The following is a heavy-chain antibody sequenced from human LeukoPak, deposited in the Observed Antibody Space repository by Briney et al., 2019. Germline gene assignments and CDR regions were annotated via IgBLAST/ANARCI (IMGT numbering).Heavy chain of an antibody. V-gene: IGHV1-18*01. CDR3: ARDFDGSGSYHGY. CDR1: GYTFTSYG. D-gene: IGHD3-10*01. CDR2: ISAYNGNT. J-gene: IGHJ4*02. Sequence: ASVKVSCKASGYTFTSYGISWVRQAPGQRLEWMGWISAYNGNTNYAQNLQGRVTMTRDTSTSTVYMELSSLRSEDTAVYYCARDFDGSGSYHGYWGQGTLVTVSS.